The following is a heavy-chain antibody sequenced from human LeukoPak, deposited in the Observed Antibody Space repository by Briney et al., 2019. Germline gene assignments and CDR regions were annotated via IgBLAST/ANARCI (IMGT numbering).Heavy chain of an antibody. J-gene: IGHJ4*02. CDR3: ARVTYYYDSSAQL. Sequence: PSETLSLTCTVSGGSISSGDYYWSWIRQPPGKGLEWIGYIYYSGSTYYNPSLKSRVTISVDTSKNQFSLKLSSVTAADTAVHYCARVTYYYDSSAQLWGQGTLVTVSS. CDR1: GGSISSGDYY. D-gene: IGHD3-22*01. V-gene: IGHV4-30-4*08. CDR2: IYYSGST.